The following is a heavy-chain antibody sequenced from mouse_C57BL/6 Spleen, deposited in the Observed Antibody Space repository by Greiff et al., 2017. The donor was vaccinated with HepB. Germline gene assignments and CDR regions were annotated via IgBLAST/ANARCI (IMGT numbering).Heavy chain of an antibody. D-gene: IGHD2-3*01. CDR1: GFNIKDYY. CDR3: ARDGYYEY. J-gene: IGHJ3*01. CDR2: IDPEDGET. Sequence: EVQLQQSGAELVKPGASVKLSCTASGFNIKDYYMHWVKQRTEQGLEWIGRIDPEDGETKYATKFQGKATITADTSSNTAYLQLSSLTSEDTAVYYCARDGYYEYWGQGTLVTVSA. V-gene: IGHV14-2*01.